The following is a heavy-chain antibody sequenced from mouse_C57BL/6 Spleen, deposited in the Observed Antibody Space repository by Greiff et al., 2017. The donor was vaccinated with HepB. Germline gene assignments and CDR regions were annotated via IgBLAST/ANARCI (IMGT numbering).Heavy chain of an antibody. CDR3: ARGGYYGNYGKYYAMDY. D-gene: IGHD2-1*01. CDR1: GYTFTTYP. Sequence: VTLMESGAELVKPGASVKMSCKASGYTFTTYPIEWMKQNHGKSLEWIGNFHPYNDDTKYNEKFKGKSTLTVEKSSSTVYLELSRLTADDSAVYYGARGGYYGNYGKYYAMDYWGQGTSVTVSS. J-gene: IGHJ4*01. V-gene: IGHV1-47*01. CDR2: FHPYNDDT.